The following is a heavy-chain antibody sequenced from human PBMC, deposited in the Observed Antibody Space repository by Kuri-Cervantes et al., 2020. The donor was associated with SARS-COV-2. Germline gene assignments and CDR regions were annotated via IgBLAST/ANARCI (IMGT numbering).Heavy chain of an antibody. Sequence: LSLTCAASGFTFSSYAMHWVRQAPGKGLEWVAVISYDGSNKYYADSVKGRFTISRDNAKNSLYLQMNGLRAEDTAVYYCARARFDAFGIWGQGTMVTVSS. J-gene: IGHJ3*02. CDR2: ISYDGSNK. CDR1: GFTFSSYA. CDR3: ARARFDAFGI. V-gene: IGHV3-30-3*01. D-gene: IGHD4-17*01.